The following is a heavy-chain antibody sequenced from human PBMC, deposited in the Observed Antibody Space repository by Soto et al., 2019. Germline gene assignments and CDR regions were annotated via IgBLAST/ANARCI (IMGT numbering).Heavy chain of an antibody. CDR2: ILYSGTT. J-gene: IGHJ5*02. CDR3: SSRITDATT. D-gene: IGHD2-2*01. Sequence: QLQLQESGPGLVKPSVPLSLTCAVSGGSISSGWWTWVRQPPGKGLEWIGEILYSGTTNYNSSLNSLVTISIDNSKKHFSLIISSVTATDPAVYYGSSRITDATTWGQGTLVTVTS. CDR1: GGSISSGW. V-gene: IGHV4-4*02.